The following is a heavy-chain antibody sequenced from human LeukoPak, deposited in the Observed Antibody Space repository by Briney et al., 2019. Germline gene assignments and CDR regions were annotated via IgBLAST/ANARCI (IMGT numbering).Heavy chain of an antibody. Sequence: GGSLRLSCAASGFTFSNYGMTWVRQAPGKGQEWVSGISGGGGTTYYADSVKGRFTISRDNSKNTLYLQMNSLRADDTAVYYCAKGGLVHRFDPWGQGTLVTVSS. CDR1: GFTFSNYG. CDR3: AKGGLVHRFDP. V-gene: IGHV3-23*01. CDR2: ISGGGGTT. J-gene: IGHJ5*02.